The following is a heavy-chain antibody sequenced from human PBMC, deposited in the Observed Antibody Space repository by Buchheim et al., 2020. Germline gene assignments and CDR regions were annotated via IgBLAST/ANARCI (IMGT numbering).Heavy chain of an antibody. CDR2: IYYSGRT. CDR3: ARHGRFLVVPAAMPYYFDY. J-gene: IGHJ4*02. CDR1: GVSISSSSYY. Sequence: QLQLQESGPGLVKPSETLSLTCTVSGVSISSSSYYWGWIRQPPGKGLEWIGSIYYSGRTYYNPSLKSRVTISVDTSNNQFSLKLSSVTAADTAVYFCARHGRFLVVPAAMPYYFDYWGQGTL. D-gene: IGHD2-2*01. V-gene: IGHV4-39*01.